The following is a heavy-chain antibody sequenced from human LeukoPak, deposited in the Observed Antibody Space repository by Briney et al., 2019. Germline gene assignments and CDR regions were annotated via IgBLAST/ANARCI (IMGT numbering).Heavy chain of an antibody. CDR1: GGSISSGSYY. CDR2: IYTSGST. Sequence: SETLSLTCTVSGGSISSGSYYWSWIRQPAGKGLEWIGRIYTSGSTNYNPSLKSRVIISVDTSKNQFSLKLTSVTAADTAVYYCARTASEYSISWIDWGQGTLVTVSS. D-gene: IGHD6-13*01. J-gene: IGHJ1*01. CDR3: ARTASEYSISWID. V-gene: IGHV4-61*02.